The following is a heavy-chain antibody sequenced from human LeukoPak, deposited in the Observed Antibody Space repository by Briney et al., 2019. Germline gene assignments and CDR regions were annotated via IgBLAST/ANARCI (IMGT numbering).Heavy chain of an antibody. Sequence: ASVKVSCKASGYTFTSSDINWVRQAAGQGLERMGWINPNSGRTGYAQKFQGRVTMTANTSISTAYMELSSLRFDDTAAYYCARGRSGLAAAGTYDYWGQGTLITVSS. J-gene: IGHJ4*02. CDR1: GYTFTSSD. V-gene: IGHV1-8*01. CDR3: ARGRSGLAAAGTYDY. CDR2: INPNSGRT. D-gene: IGHD6-13*01.